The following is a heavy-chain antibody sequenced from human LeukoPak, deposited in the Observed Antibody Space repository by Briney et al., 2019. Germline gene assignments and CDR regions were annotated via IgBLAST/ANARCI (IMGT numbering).Heavy chain of an antibody. V-gene: IGHV3-30*04. CDR2: ISSGSEK. Sequence: GGSLRLSCEASGFTLSIFPMHWVRQAPGKGLEWVALISSGSEKYYADSVKGRFTISRDNSKNMLYLQMNSLRADDTAVYYCARDLALSAVYYFDSWGQGTLVIVSS. J-gene: IGHJ4*02. CDR1: GFTLSIFP. D-gene: IGHD3-16*01. CDR3: ARDLALSAVYYFDS.